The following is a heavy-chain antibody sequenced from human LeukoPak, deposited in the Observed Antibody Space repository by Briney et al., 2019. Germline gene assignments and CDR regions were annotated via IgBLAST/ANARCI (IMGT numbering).Heavy chain of an antibody. CDR2: ISSSSSYI. V-gene: IGHV3-21*01. CDR3: ARVYRPEYGQQTDY. J-gene: IGHJ4*02. Sequence: GGSLRLSCAASGFTFSSYSMNWVRQAPGKGLEWASSISSSSSYIYYADSVKGRFTISRDNAKNSLYLQMNSLRAEDTAVYYCARVYRPEYGQQTDYWGQGTLVTVSS. CDR1: GFTFSSYS. D-gene: IGHD6-13*01.